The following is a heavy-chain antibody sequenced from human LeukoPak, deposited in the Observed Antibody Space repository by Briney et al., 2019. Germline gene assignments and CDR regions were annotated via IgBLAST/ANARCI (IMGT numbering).Heavy chain of an antibody. J-gene: IGHJ5*02. D-gene: IGHD4-17*01. Sequence: PGGSLRLSCAASGFTFISYAMHWVRQAPGKGLEGVAGISYDGSNKYYADSVKGRFTISRDNSKNTLYLQMNSLRAEDTAVYYCARGTVTIVGEDWFDPWGQGTLVTVSS. CDR3: ARGTVTIVGEDWFDP. V-gene: IGHV3-30-3*01. CDR1: GFTFISYA. CDR2: ISYDGSNK.